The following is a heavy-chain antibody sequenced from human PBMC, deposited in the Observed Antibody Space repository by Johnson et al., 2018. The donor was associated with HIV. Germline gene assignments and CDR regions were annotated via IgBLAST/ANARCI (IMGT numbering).Heavy chain of an antibody. CDR3: TTDQVGRNYGGKYHI. D-gene: IGHD1-7*01. J-gene: IGHJ3*02. V-gene: IGHV3-30*04. CDR2: ISYDGSNK. Sequence: QVQLVESGGGVVQPGRSLRLSCAASGFTFSSYAMHWVRQAPGKGLEWVAVISYDGSNKYYADSVKGRFTISRDDSKTTLYLQMNSLKSEDTAVYYCTTDQVGRNYGGKYHIWGQGTMVTVSS. CDR1: GFTFSSYA.